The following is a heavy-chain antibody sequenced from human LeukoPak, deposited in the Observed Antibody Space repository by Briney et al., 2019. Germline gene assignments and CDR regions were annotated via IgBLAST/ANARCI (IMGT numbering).Heavy chain of an antibody. V-gene: IGHV1-46*01. D-gene: IGHD6-13*01. Sequence: RRASVKVSCKAFGYTFTSYYMHWVRQAPGQGLEWMGIINPSGGSTSYAQKFQGRVTMARDTSTSTVYMELSSLRSEDTAVYYCARGDDITAGSYYFDCWGQGTLVTVSP. CDR3: ARGDDITAGSYYFDC. CDR2: INPSGGST. J-gene: IGHJ4*02. CDR1: GYTFTSYY.